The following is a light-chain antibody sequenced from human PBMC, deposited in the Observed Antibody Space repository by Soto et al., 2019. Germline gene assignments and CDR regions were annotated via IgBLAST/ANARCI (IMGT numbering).Light chain of an antibody. V-gene: IGKV3-15*01. J-gene: IGKJ1*01. CDR1: QSVSGN. CDR2: GAS. CDR3: QQYNNWPPRT. Sequence: EIVMTQSPATLSVSPGERATLSCRASQSVSGNLAWYQQKPGQAPRLLIYGASTRATGIPARFSGSGSGTEFTITISSRQSEDFAVYYCQQYNNWPPRTFGQGTKVEIK.